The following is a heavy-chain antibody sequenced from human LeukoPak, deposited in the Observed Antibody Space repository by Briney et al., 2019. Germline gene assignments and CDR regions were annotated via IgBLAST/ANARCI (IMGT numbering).Heavy chain of an antibody. V-gene: IGHV4-61*09. D-gene: IGHD3-10*01. CDR1: GGSVSTGSYY. CDR2: IHTSGTM. J-gene: IGHJ4*02. Sequence: SETLSLTCTVSGGSVSTGSYYWSWIRQPAGRGLEWIGHIHTSGTMNYNASLKSRVRISVETSKNQFSLKLSSVTAADTAVYYCARVTYGSGTYGAFDYWGQGTLVTVSS. CDR3: ARVTYGSGTYGAFDY.